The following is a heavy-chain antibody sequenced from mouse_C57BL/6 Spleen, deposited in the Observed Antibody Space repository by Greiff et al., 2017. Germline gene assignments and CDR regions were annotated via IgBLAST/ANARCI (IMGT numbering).Heavy chain of an antibody. J-gene: IGHJ2*01. D-gene: IGHD1-1*01. Sequence: QVQLQQPGAELVKPGTSVKMSCKASGYTFTSYWITWVKQRPGQGLEWIGDIYPGSGSTNYNEKFKSKATLPVDPSSSTAYMQLSSLTAEDSAVYYCAREENYNGSSHFDYGGQGTTLTVSS. CDR3: AREENYNGSSHFDY. V-gene: IGHV1-55*01. CDR1: GYTFTSYW. CDR2: IYPGSGST.